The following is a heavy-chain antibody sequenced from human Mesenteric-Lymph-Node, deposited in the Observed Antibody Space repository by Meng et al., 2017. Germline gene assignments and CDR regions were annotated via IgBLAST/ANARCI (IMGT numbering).Heavy chain of an antibody. Sequence: GESLKISCAASGFTFSSYAMHWVRQAPGKGLEWVAVISYDGSNKYYADSVKGRFTISRDNSKNTLYLQMNSLRAEDTAVYYCARDHGGYCSSTSCYLSAFDIWGQGTMVTVSS. CDR2: ISYDGSNK. CDR1: GFTFSSYA. D-gene: IGHD2-2*01. V-gene: IGHV3-30*04. CDR3: ARDHGGYCSSTSCYLSAFDI. J-gene: IGHJ3*02.